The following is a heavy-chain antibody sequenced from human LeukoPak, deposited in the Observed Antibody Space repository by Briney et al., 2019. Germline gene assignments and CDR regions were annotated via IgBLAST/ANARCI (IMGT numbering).Heavy chain of an antibody. J-gene: IGHJ4*02. CDR1: GFTFSSYG. CDR2: ISYDGSNK. Sequence: HAGGSLRLPCAASGFTFSSYGMHWVRQAPGKGLEWVAVISYDGSNKYYADSVKGRFTISRDNSKNTLYLQMNSLRAEDTTVYYCAKVEGYSYGPFDYWGQGTLVTVSS. CDR3: AKVEGYSYGPFDY. V-gene: IGHV3-30*18. D-gene: IGHD5-18*01.